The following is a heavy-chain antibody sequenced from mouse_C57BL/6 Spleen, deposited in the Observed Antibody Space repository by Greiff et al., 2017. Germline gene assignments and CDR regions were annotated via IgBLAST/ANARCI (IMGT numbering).Heavy chain of an antibody. CDR2: ISYSGST. CDR1: GYSITSGYD. V-gene: IGHV3-1*01. D-gene: IGHD2-4*01. Sequence: DVKLVESGPGMVKPSQSLSLTCTVTGYSITSGYDWHWIRHFPGNKLEWMGYISYSGSTNYNPSLKSRISITHDTSKNHFFLKLNSLTTEDTATYYCARGEGVYDYDEGFAYWGQGTLVTVSA. J-gene: IGHJ3*01. CDR3: ARGEGVYDYDEGFAY.